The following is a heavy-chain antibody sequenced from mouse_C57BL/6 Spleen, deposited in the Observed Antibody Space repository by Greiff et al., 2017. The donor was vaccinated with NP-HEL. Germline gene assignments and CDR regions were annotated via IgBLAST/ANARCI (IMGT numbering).Heavy chain of an antibody. CDR2: IDPSDSET. Sequence: VQLQQPGAELVRPGSSVKLSCKASGYTFTSYWMHWVKQRPIQGLEWIGNIDPSDSETHYNQKFKDKATLTVDKSSSTAYMQLSSLTSEDSAVYYCAREGDPYAFAYWGQGTLVTVSA. J-gene: IGHJ3*01. CDR1: GYTFTSYW. V-gene: IGHV1-52*01. CDR3: AREGDPYAFAY. D-gene: IGHD2-12*01.